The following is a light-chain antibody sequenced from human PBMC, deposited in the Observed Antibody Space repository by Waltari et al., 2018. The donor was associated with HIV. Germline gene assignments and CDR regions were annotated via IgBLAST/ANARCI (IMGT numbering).Light chain of an antibody. Sequence: DIQMTQSPSTLSASLGDRVTITCRASQIISVWLAWYHQQPGKAPKLLIYEASNLESGVPSRFSGTGSGTEFTLTISSLQPDDSATFDCQQYDSFPWTFGQGTKVGIK. CDR3: QQYDSFPWT. CDR1: QIISVW. J-gene: IGKJ1*01. V-gene: IGKV1-5*03. CDR2: EAS.